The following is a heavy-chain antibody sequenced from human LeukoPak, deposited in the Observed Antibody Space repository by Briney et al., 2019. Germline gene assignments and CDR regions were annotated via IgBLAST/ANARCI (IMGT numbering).Heavy chain of an antibody. J-gene: IGHJ6*02. D-gene: IGHD2-2*01. Sequence: SQTLSLTCTVSGGSISSGDYYWSWIRQPPGKGLEWIGYIYYSGSTYYNPSLKSRVTISVDTSKNQFPLKLSSVTAADTAVYYCARAYTRYCSSTSCFRYGMDVWGQGTTVTVSS. CDR1: GGSISSGDYY. CDR2: IYYSGST. V-gene: IGHV4-30-4*01. CDR3: ARAYTRYCSSTSCFRYGMDV.